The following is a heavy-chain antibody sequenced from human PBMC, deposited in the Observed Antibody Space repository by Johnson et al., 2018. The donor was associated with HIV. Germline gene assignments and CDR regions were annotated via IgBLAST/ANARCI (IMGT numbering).Heavy chain of an antibody. CDR3: AKTHPDPYDYVWGDAFDI. CDR1: GFTFSSYG. V-gene: IGHV3-30*18. J-gene: IGHJ3*02. Sequence: QVQLVESGGGVVQPGRSLRLSCAASGFTFSSYGMHWVRQAPGKGLEWVAVISYDGSNKYYADSVKGRFTISRDNSKNTLYLQMNSLRAEDTAVYYCAKTHPDPYDYVWGDAFDIWGQGTMVTVSS. D-gene: IGHD3-16*01. CDR2: ISYDGSNK.